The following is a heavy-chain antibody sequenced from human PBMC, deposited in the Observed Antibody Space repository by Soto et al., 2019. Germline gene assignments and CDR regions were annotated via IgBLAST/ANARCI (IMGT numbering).Heavy chain of an antibody. CDR2: IYWDDDK. CDR3: AHRPSYCSGGSCYSGFDY. V-gene: IGHV2-5*02. D-gene: IGHD2-15*01. Sequence: QITLKESGPTRVKPTQTLTLTCTLSGFSLSTSGVGVGWIRRPPGKALEWLALIYWDDDKRYSPSLKSRLTITKDTSKNQVVLTMTNMDPVDTATYYCAHRPSYCSGGSCYSGFDYWGQGTLVTVSS. CDR1: GFSLSTSGVG. J-gene: IGHJ4*02.